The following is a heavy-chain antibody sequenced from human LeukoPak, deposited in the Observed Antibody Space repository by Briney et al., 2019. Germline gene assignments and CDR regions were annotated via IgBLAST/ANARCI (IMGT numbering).Heavy chain of an antibody. Sequence: ASVKVSCKASGYTFTSYGISWVRQAPGQGLEWMGWINPNSGGTNYAQKFQGRVTMTRDTSISTAYMELSRLRSDDTAVYYCASAYYDFWSGFESGAFDIWGQGTMVTVSS. J-gene: IGHJ3*02. CDR2: INPNSGGT. CDR1: GYTFTSYG. CDR3: ASAYYDFWSGFESGAFDI. D-gene: IGHD3-3*01. V-gene: IGHV1-2*02.